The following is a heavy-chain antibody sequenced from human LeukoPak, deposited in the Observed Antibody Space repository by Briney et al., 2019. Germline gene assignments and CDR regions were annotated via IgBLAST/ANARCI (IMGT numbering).Heavy chain of an antibody. J-gene: IGHJ5*02. CDR3: ARDSIVLMVYAMPNWFDP. V-gene: IGHV1-18*01. Sequence: ASVKVSCKASGYTFTSYGISWVRQAPGQGLEWMGWISAYNGNTNYAQKLQGRVTMTTDTSTSTPYMELRSLRSDDTAVYYCARDSIVLMVYAMPNWFDPWGQGTLVTVSS. D-gene: IGHD2-8*01. CDR1: GYTFTSYG. CDR2: ISAYNGNT.